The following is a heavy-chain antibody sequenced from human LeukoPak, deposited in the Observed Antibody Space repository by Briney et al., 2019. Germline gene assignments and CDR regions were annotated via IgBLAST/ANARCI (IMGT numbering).Heavy chain of an antibody. CDR3: AKGSQIAVAARAAYYYGMDV. CDR2: ISYDGSNK. J-gene: IGHJ6*02. D-gene: IGHD6-19*01. CDR1: GFTFSSYG. Sequence: RRSLRLSCAASGFTFSSYGMHWVRQAPGKGLEWVAVISYDGSNKYYADSVKGRFTISRDNSKNTLYLQMNSLRAEDTAVYYCAKGSQIAVAARAAYYYGMDVWGRGTTVTVSS. V-gene: IGHV3-30*18.